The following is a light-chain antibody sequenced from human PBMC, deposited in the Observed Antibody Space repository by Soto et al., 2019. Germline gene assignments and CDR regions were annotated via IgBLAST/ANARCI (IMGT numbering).Light chain of an antibody. CDR3: AAWDGSLKGVV. CDR2: SNN. J-gene: IGLJ2*01. Sequence: QTVVTQPPSASGTPGQRVTISCSGSSSNIGRYTVNWYQQLPGTAPELLIFSNNQRPSGVPDRFSGSKSGTSASLAISGLQSEDESDYYCAAWDGSLKGVVFGGGTKLTVL. V-gene: IGLV1-44*01. CDR1: SSNIGRYT.